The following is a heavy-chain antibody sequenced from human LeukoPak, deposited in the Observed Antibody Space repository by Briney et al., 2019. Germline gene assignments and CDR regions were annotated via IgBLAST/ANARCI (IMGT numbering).Heavy chain of an antibody. CDR1: GGSISTYY. D-gene: IGHD3-9*01. J-gene: IGHJ6*02. Sequence: KPSETLSLTCTVSGGSISTYYWNWIRQPPGKGLNWIGHIYHSGSTNYNPSLKSRVTISVDTSKNEFSLKLSSVTAADTAVYFCARLYYDILTGYYSYGMDVWGQGTTVTVSS. CDR2: IYHSGST. CDR3: ARLYYDILTGYYSYGMDV. V-gene: IGHV4-59*01.